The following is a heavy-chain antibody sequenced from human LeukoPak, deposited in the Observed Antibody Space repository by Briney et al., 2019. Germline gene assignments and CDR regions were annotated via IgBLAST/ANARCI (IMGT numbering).Heavy chain of an antibody. CDR3: TRDRPRYDYGDYRDTFDI. CDR2: IRSKAYGGTT. J-gene: IGHJ3*02. V-gene: IGHV3-49*03. Sequence: GGSLRLSCSASGFTFGDYAMNWFRQAPGKGLEWVGFIRSKAYGGTTEYAASVKDRFTISRDDSKSIAYLQMNSLKTEDTALYYCTRDRPRYDYGDYRDTFDIWGQGTMVTISS. D-gene: IGHD4-17*01. CDR1: GFTFGDYA.